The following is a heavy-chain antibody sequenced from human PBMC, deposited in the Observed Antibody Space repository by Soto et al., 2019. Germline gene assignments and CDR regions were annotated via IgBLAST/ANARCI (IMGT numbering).Heavy chain of an antibody. V-gene: IGHV1-8*01. CDR2: MNPNSGNT. Sequence: VASVKVSCKASGYTFTSYDINWVRQATGQGLEWMGWMNPNSGNTGYAQKFQGRVTMTRNTSISTAYMELSSLRSEDTAVYYCAREHQYYYYYGMDVWGQGTTGTVSS. J-gene: IGHJ6*02. CDR1: GYTFTSYD. CDR3: AREHQYYYYYGMDV.